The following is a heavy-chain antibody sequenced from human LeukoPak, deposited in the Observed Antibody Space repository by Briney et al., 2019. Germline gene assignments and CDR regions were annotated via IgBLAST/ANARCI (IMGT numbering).Heavy chain of an antibody. CDR3: ARVPSKDRGAFDI. J-gene: IGHJ3*02. Sequence: SETLSLTCAVSGGSISSSNWWSWVRQPPGKGLEWIGEIYHSGSTNYNPFLKSRVTISVDKSKNQFSLKLSSVTAADTAVYYCARVPSKDRGAFDIWGQGTMVTVSS. CDR2: IYHSGST. D-gene: IGHD3-10*01. V-gene: IGHV4-4*02. CDR1: GGSISSSNW.